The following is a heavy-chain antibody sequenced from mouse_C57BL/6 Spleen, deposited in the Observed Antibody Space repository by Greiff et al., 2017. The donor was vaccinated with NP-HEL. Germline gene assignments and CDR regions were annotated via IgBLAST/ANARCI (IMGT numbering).Heavy chain of an antibody. J-gene: IGHJ2*01. Sequence: EVKVVESGGDLVKPGGSLKLSCAASGFTFSSYGMSWVRQTPDKRLEWVATISSGGSYTYYPDSVKGRFTISRDNAKNTLYLQMSSLKSEDTAMYYCARNDFDYWGQGTTLTVSS. CDR3: ARNDFDY. V-gene: IGHV5-6*01. CDR2: ISSGGSYT. CDR1: GFTFSSYG.